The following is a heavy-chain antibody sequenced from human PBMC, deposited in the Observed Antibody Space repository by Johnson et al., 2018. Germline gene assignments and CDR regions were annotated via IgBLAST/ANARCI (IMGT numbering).Heavy chain of an antibody. CDR1: GFPVSNNH. Sequence: VQLVESGGGLVKXGGSLRLSCASSGFPVSNNHMTWVRQAPGKGLEWVAVIYSGGSTYYADSVKGRFTISRDNSKNTLYPQMNSLRDEDTGVYYCAREYNWNDVDYYYYMDVWGKGTTVTVSS. CDR3: AREYNWNDVDYYYYMDV. J-gene: IGHJ6*03. V-gene: IGHV3-66*01. CDR2: IYSGGST. D-gene: IGHD1-1*01.